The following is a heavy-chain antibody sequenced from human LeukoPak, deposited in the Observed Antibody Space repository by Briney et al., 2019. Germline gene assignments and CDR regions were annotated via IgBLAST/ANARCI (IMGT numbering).Heavy chain of an antibody. Sequence: SVKVSCKASGGTFSSYAISWVRQAPGQGLEWMGGVIPIFGTANYAQKFQGRVTITADESTSTAYMELSSLRSGDTAVYYCAGEMNDENCFDYWGQGTLVTVSS. V-gene: IGHV1-69*13. CDR2: VIPIFGTA. D-gene: IGHD1-1*01. CDR1: GGTFSSYA. CDR3: AGEMNDENCFDY. J-gene: IGHJ4*02.